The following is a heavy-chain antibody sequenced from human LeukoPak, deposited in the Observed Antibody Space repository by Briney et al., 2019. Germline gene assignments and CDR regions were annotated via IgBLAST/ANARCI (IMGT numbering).Heavy chain of an antibody. Sequence: SETLSLTCTVSGGSISSYYWSWIRQPPGKGLEWIGYIYYSGSTNYNPSLKSRVTISVDTSKNQFSLKLSSVTAADTAVYYCARLTTVITGNHFDYWGQGTLVTVSS. CDR2: IYYSGST. V-gene: IGHV4-59*01. CDR3: ARLTTVITGNHFDY. J-gene: IGHJ4*02. D-gene: IGHD4-17*01. CDR1: GGSISSYY.